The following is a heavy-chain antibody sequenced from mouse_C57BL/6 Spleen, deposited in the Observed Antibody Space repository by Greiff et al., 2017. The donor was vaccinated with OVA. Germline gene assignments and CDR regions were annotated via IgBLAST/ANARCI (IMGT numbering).Heavy chain of an antibody. D-gene: IGHD2-1*01. J-gene: IGHJ4*01. V-gene: IGHV1-18*01. CDR1: GYTFTDYN. CDR3: ARSVYGNYAMDY. Sequence: EVQLQQSGPELVKPGASVKIPCKASGYTFTDYNMDWVKQSHGKSLEWIGDINPNNGGTIYNQKFKGKATLTVDKSSSTAYMELRSLTSEDTAVDYCARSVYGNYAMDYWGQGTSVTVSS. CDR2: INPNNGGT.